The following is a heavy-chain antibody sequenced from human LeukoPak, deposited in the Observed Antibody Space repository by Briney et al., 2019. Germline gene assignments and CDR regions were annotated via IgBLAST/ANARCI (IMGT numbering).Heavy chain of an antibody. CDR1: GFRFSSYA. Sequence: GGSLRLSCAASGFRFSSYAMSWVRQAPGKGLEWASAISGSGSNTFYADSVEGRFTISRDNSKNTLYLQMNSLRAEDTAVYYCAKHRPYCGGDCYFSLDYWGQGTLVTASS. CDR3: AKHRPYCGGDCYFSLDY. D-gene: IGHD2-21*02. V-gene: IGHV3-23*01. J-gene: IGHJ4*02. CDR2: ISGSGSNT.